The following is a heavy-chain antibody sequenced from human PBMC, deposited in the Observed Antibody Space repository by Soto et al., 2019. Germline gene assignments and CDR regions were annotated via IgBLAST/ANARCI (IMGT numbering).Heavy chain of an antibody. CDR2: ISGKNGNT. CDR3: ASSDYYEDTGTFEN. CDR1: GYNFSDFG. J-gene: IGHJ4*02. V-gene: IGHV1-18*04. Sequence: ASVKVSCKASGYNFSDFGITWVRQAPGQGLEWMGWISGKNGNTNYAQKVRGRVTLTADTSTRTAYMEMRALTSDDTGIYYCASSDYYEDTGTFENWGQGTQVPVSS. D-gene: IGHD4-17*01.